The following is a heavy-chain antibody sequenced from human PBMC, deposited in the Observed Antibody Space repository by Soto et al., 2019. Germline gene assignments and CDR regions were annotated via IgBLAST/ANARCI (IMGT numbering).Heavy chain of an antibody. CDR2: INHSGST. V-gene: IGHV4-34*01. CDR3: ARRQQWPYRFDY. J-gene: IGHJ4*02. D-gene: IGHD6-19*01. Sequence: PSETLSLTCAVYGGSFSGYYWSWIRQPPGKGLEWIGEINHSGSTNYNPSLKSRVTISVDTSKNQFSLKLSSVTAADTAVYYCARRQQWPYRFDYWGQGTLVTVSS. CDR1: GGSFSGYY.